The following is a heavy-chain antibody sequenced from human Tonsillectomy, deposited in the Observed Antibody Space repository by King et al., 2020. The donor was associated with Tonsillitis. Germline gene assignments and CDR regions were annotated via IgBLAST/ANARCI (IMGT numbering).Heavy chain of an antibody. CDR3: ARGRGYSGYDTYNGFDP. D-gene: IGHD5-12*01. CDR2: IIPIFGTA. J-gene: IGHJ5*02. Sequence: VQLVESGAEVKKPGSSVKVSCKASGGTFSSYAINWVRQAPGQGLEWMGGIIPIFGTANYAQKVQGRVTITADESTSTAYMELSSLRSADTAVYYCARGRGYSGYDTYNGFDPWGQGTLVTVSS. CDR1: GGTFSSYA. V-gene: IGHV1-69*01.